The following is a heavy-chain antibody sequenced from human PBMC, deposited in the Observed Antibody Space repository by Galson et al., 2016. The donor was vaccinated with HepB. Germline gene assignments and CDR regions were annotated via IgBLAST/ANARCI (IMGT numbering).Heavy chain of an antibody. V-gene: IGHV4-34*01. J-gene: IGHJ3*02. Sequence: LTCAVYGGSFSDSYWSWIRQPPGKGLEWIGEINHSGNTNYNPSLKSRVTISVDTSKNQFSLKLSSVTAADTAVYYCARGGRPRIWGQGTMVTVPS. CDR3: ARGGRPRI. CDR1: GGSFSDSY. CDR2: INHSGNT. D-gene: IGHD3-10*01.